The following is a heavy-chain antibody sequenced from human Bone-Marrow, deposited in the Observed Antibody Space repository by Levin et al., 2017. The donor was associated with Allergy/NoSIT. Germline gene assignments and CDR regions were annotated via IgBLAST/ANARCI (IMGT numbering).Heavy chain of an antibody. Sequence: GESLKISCAASGFTFDDYTMHWVRQAPGKGLEWVSLISWDGGSTYYADSVKGRFTISRDNSKNSLYLQMNSLRTEDTALYYCAKDGGGSYYGRSYFDYWGQGTLVTVSS. V-gene: IGHV3-43*01. J-gene: IGHJ4*02. CDR2: ISWDGGST. CDR1: GFTFDDYT. CDR3: AKDGGGSYYGRSYFDY. D-gene: IGHD1-26*01.